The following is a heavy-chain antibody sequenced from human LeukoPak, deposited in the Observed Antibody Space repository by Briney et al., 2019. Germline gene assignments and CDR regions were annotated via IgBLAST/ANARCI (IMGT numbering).Heavy chain of an antibody. CDR1: GGSIRSYY. CDR2: IHDSGST. Sequence: SETLSLTCTVSGGSIRSYYWSWIRQPPGKGLEWIAHIHDSGSTSYNPSLKSRLTMSVDTSKNQFSLRLSSVTAADTAVYYCARHLNAGSCPLDHWGQGTPVTVSA. J-gene: IGHJ4*02. V-gene: IGHV4-59*08. CDR3: ARHLNAGSCPLDH. D-gene: IGHD1-26*01.